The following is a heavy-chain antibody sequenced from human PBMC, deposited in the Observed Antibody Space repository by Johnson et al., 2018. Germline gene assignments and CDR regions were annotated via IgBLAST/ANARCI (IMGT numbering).Heavy chain of an antibody. Sequence: QVQLVESGGGVVQPGRSLRLSCAASGFTFSSYGMHWVRQAPGKGLEWVAVIWYDGSNKYYADSVKGRFTISRDNAKNSLYLQMHSLRAEDTALYYCAKDAVEMATTFQHWGQGTLVTVSS. CDR3: AKDAVEMATTFQH. D-gene: IGHD5-24*01. CDR1: GFTFSSYG. V-gene: IGHV3-33*03. J-gene: IGHJ1*01. CDR2: IWYDGSNK.